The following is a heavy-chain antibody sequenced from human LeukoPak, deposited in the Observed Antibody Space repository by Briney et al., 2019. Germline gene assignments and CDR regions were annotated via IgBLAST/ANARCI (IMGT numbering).Heavy chain of an antibody. CDR1: GFTVSSNY. D-gene: IGHD6-13*01. CDR3: ARDPRPGAAAGK. CDR2: ISSSSSYI. Sequence: GGSLRLSCAASGFTVSSNYMSWVRQAPGKGLEWVSSISSSSSYIYYADSVKGRFTISRDNAKNSLYLQMNSLRAEDTAVYYCARDPRPGAAAGKWGQGTLVTVSS. V-gene: IGHV3-21*01. J-gene: IGHJ4*02.